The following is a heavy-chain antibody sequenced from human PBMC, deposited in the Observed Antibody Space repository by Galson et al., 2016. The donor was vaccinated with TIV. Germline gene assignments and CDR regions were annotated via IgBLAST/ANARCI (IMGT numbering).Heavy chain of an antibody. CDR3: ARINVGDYGSESYYNLGNFDS. CDR2: IDWDDDI. CDR1: GFSLSDSGMC. J-gene: IGHJ4*02. Sequence: PALVKPTQTLTLTCTFSGFSLSDSGMCVAWIRQPPGKALEWLARIDWDDDIYYTYRTFLKTRLTISKDTSKNQVVLTMTNMDPVDTATYYCARINVGDYGSESYYNLGNFDSWGQGTLVTVSS. V-gene: IGHV2-70*11. D-gene: IGHD3-10*01.